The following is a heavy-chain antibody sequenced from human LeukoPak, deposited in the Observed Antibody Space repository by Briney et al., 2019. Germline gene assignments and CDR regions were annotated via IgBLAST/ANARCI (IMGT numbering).Heavy chain of an antibody. D-gene: IGHD1-26*01. CDR2: ISTSSSYI. Sequence: GSLRLSCAATGFTFSRYGMHWVRQAPGKGLEWVSSISTSSSYIYYADSVKGRFTISRDNARNSLYLQMNSLRAEDTAVYYCARLSRGKWELLGAHDYWGQGTLVTVSS. CDR1: GFTFSRYG. J-gene: IGHJ4*02. CDR3: ARLSRGKWELLGAHDY. V-gene: IGHV3-21*01.